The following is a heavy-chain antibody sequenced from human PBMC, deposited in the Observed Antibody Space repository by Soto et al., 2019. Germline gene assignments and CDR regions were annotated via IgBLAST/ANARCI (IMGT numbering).Heavy chain of an antibody. CDR3: AHTWGLPFDY. CDR2: FYWDDDK. D-gene: IGHD3-16*01. Sequence: QITLKESGPTLVKPTQTLTLTCTYSGFSLRTTGVGVGWIRQPPGKALEWLGIFYWDDDKRYSPSLKNRLTLTNDISKRQVVLTLTNIDPVDTATYYCAHTWGLPFDYWGQGTLVIVSS. V-gene: IGHV2-5*02. J-gene: IGHJ4*02. CDR1: GFSLRTTGVG.